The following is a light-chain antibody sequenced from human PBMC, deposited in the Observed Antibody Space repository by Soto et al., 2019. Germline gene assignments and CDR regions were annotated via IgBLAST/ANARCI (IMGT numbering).Light chain of an antibody. CDR3: QRSGSAPPYI. CDR2: GAS. V-gene: IGKV3-20*01. Sequence: EVVLTQSPGTLSLSPGERATLSCRASQSLDSTYLAWYQQKPGQSPRLAIYGASRRATGIPDRFSGSGSGTDFTLTIGRLEPEDFAVYYCQRSGSAPPYIFGAGTRLDIK. CDR1: QSLDSTY. J-gene: IGKJ2*01.